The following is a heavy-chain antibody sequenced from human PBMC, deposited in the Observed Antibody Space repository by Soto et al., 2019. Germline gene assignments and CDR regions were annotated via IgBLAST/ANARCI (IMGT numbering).Heavy chain of an antibody. V-gene: IGHV3-66*01. J-gene: IGHJ6*02. D-gene: IGHD3-3*01. Sequence: GGSLRLSCAASGFTVSSNYMSWARQAPGKGLEWVSVIYSGGSTYYADSVKGRFTISRDNSKNTLYLQMNSLRAEDTAVYYCASNYDFWSGYPNAYYYYGMDVWGQGTTVTVSS. CDR1: GFTVSSNY. CDR2: IYSGGST. CDR3: ASNYDFWSGYPNAYYYYGMDV.